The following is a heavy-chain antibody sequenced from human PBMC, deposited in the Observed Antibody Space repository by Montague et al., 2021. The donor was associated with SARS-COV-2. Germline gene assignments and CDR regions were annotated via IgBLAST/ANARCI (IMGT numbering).Heavy chain of an antibody. V-gene: IGHV3-33*01. CDR1: GFTFSSYG. CDR3: ARVLSYYGMDV. D-gene: IGHD3-10*01. CDR2: IWYDGSNK. Sequence: SLRLSCAASGFTFSSYGMHWVRQAPGKGLGWVAVIWYDGSNKYYADSVKGRFTISRDNSKNTLYLQMSSLRAEDTAVYYCARVLSYYGMDVWGQGTTVTVSS. J-gene: IGHJ6*02.